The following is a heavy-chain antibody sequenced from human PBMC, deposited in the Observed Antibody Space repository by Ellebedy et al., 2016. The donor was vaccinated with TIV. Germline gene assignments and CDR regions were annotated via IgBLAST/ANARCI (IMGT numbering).Heavy chain of an antibody. V-gene: IGHV1-18*01. CDR3: ARNTPMAEYFDY. CDR1: GYTFSSYG. D-gene: IGHD5-18*01. J-gene: IGHJ4*02. CDR2: TSGYNGNT. Sequence: AASVKVSCKASGYTFSSYGISWVRQAPGQGLEWMGWTSGYNGNTNYAQKLQGRVTMTTDTSTNTAYMEVRSLRSDDTAVYYCARNTPMAEYFDYWGQGTLVTVSS.